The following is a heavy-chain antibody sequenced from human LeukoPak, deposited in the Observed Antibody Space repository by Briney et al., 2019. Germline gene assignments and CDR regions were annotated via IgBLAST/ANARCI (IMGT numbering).Heavy chain of an antibody. D-gene: IGHD6-19*01. V-gene: IGHV3-23*01. CDR3: AKVRDTRDWYKDAFDV. CDR2: ITGTGGST. CDR1: GFTFSSYA. Sequence: GGSLRLSCAASGFTFSSYAMSWVRQAPGKGLEWVSAITGTGGSTYYVSSVRGRFTVSRDNSRNTLYLQMSSLRAEDSAMYYCAKVRDTRDWYKDAFDVWGQGTRVTVSS. J-gene: IGHJ3*01.